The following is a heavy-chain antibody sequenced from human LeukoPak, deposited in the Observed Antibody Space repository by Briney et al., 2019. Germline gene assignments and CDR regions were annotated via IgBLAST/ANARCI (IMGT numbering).Heavy chain of an antibody. J-gene: IGHJ6*03. CDR1: GGSFSGYY. CDR3: ARERSIAAAARGYYYYYYYMDV. D-gene: IGHD6-13*01. CDR2: INHSEST. Sequence: SETLSLTCAVYGGSFSGYYWSWIRQPPGKGLEWIGEINHSESTNYNPSLKSRVTISVDTSKNQFSLKLSSVTAADTAVYYCARERSIAAAARGYYYYYYYMDVWGKGTTVTVSS. V-gene: IGHV4-34*01.